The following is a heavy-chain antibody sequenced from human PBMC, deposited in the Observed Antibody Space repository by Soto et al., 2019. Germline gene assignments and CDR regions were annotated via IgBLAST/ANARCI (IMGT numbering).Heavy chain of an antibody. CDR3: ARGGITGTTSFILGFDP. CDR2: INPNSGGT. V-gene: IGHV1-2*04. Sequence: ASVKVSCKASGYTFTGYYMHWVRQAPGQGLEWMGWINPNSGGTNYAQKFQGWVTMTRDTSISTAYMELSRLRSDDTAVYYCARGGITGTTSFILGFDPWGQGTLVTVSS. D-gene: IGHD1-7*01. CDR1: GYTFTGYY. J-gene: IGHJ5*02.